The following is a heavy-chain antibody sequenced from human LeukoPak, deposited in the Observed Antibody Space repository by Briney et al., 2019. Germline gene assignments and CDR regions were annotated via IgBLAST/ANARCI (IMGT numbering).Heavy chain of an antibody. Sequence: GGSLRLSCAASGFTFSSYAMSWVRQAPGKGLEWVSAISGSGGSTYYADSVKGRFTISRDNSMNTLYLQMNSLRAEDTAVYYCAKDCDGYNYSSDYWGQGTLVTVSS. J-gene: IGHJ4*02. V-gene: IGHV3-23*01. CDR1: GFTFSSYA. CDR2: ISGSGGST. CDR3: AKDCDGYNYSSDY. D-gene: IGHD5-24*01.